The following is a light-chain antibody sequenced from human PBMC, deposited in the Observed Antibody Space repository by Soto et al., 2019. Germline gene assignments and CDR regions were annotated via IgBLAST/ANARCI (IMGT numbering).Light chain of an antibody. CDR2: GAS. J-gene: IGKJ1*01. Sequence: EIVMTQSPATLSVSPGERATLSCRASQSVSSNLAWYQQKRGQAPRVLIYGASTRATGVPDRFSGSGSGTAFTLTITSLQSEDSAVYYCQQYYDWPRTFGQGTKVDIK. CDR3: QQYYDWPRT. CDR1: QSVSSN. V-gene: IGKV3-15*01.